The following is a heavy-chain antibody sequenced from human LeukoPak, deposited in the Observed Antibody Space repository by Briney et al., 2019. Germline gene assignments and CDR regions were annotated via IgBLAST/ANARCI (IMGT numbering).Heavy chain of an antibody. CDR1: GYTLTELS. J-gene: IGHJ4*02. V-gene: IGHV1-24*01. Sequence: ASVTVSCKVSGYTLTELSMHWVRQAPGKGLEWMGGFDPEDGETIYAQKFQGRVTMTEDTSTDTAYMELSSLRSEDTAVYYCATVRGSSGWYPLPDYWGQGTLVTVSS. CDR3: ATVRGSSGWYPLPDY. D-gene: IGHD6-19*01. CDR2: FDPEDGET.